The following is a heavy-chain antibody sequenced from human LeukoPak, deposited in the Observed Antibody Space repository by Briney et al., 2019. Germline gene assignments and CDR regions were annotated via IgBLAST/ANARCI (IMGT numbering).Heavy chain of an antibody. CDR2: IIPIFGTA. Sequence: ASVKVSCKASGGTFSSYAISWVRQAPGQGLEWMGGIIPIFGTANYAQKFQGRVTITADESTSTAYMELSSLRSEDTAVYYCARDCSGGSCYSNNWFDPWGQGTLVTVSS. D-gene: IGHD2-15*01. V-gene: IGHV1-69*13. CDR3: ARDCSGGSCYSNNWFDP. J-gene: IGHJ5*02. CDR1: GGTFSSYA.